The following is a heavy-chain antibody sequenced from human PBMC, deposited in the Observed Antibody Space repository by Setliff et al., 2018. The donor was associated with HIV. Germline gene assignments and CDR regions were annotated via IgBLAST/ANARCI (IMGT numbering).Heavy chain of an antibody. V-gene: IGHV4-39*07. CDR2: IHFSGTT. CDR3: ARSPDY. CDR1: GDSISNSSSY. J-gene: IGHJ4*02. Sequence: SETLSLTCSVSGDSISNSSSYWGWIRQPPGKELEWVGSIHFSGTTYYNPSLKSRVTISVDTSKNQFFLKLTSVTAADTAMYYCARSPDYWGQGTQVTVSS.